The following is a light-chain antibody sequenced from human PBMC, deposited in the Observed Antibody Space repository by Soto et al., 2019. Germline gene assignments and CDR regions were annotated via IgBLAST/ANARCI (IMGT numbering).Light chain of an antibody. CDR1: QSLVHSDGIAY. CDR3: MQGTHWPIT. J-gene: IGKJ5*01. V-gene: IGKV2-30*02. Sequence: DVGMNQSALSLPVTLGQPASISSRSTQSLVHSDGIAYFSWFQQRPGRSPRRLIYKVSNRDSGVPDRFSGSGSGTDFALKISRVEAEDVGVYYCMQGTHWPITFGQGSRLAI. CDR2: KVS.